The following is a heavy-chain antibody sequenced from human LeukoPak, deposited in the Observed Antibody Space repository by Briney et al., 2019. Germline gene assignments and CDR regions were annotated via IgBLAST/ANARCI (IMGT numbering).Heavy chain of an antibody. D-gene: IGHD3-3*01. CDR2: IYSGGST. V-gene: IGHV3-53*01. CDR1: RFTVSSSC. Sequence: GGSLRLSCAASRFTVSSSCMSWVRQAPGKGLEWVSLIYSGGSTYYADSVKGRFDISRDNSKNRLFLQMNSLRVEDSGVYYCAKRVPLTALDFWGQGTLVTVSS. J-gene: IGHJ4*02. CDR3: AKRVPLTALDF.